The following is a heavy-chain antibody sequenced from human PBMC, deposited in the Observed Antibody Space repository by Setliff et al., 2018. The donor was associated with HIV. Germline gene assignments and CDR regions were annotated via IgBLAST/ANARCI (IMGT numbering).Heavy chain of an antibody. V-gene: IGHV1-2*02. CDR3: ARAWGGSGYYAFDY. CDR1: GYTFTANY. J-gene: IGHJ4*02. D-gene: IGHD5-12*01. CDR2: INPKNGVT. Sequence: ASVKISCKASGYTFTANYMHWVRQAPGQGLEWMGWINPKNGVTNYARKFQGRVTMTGDTSISAVYMDLSRLRSDDTAVYYCARAWGGSGYYAFDYWGQGTLVTVAS.